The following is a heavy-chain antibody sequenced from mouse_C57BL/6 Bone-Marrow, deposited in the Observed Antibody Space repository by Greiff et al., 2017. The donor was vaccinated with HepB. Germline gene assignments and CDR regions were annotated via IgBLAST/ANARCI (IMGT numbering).Heavy chain of an antibody. CDR1: GFTFSDYG. J-gene: IGHJ1*03. CDR3: ARSVVATRYFDV. D-gene: IGHD1-1*01. Sequence: EVKLQESGGGLVKPGGSLKLSCAASGFTFSDYGMHWVRQAPEKGLEWVAYISSGSSTIYYADTVKGRFTISRDNAKNTLFLQMTSLRSEDTAMYYCARSVVATRYFDVWGTGTTVTVSS. CDR2: ISSGSSTI. V-gene: IGHV5-17*01.